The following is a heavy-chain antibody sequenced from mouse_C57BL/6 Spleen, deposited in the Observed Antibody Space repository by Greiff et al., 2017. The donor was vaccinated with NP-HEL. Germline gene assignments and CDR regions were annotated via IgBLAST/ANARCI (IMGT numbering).Heavy chain of an antibody. V-gene: IGHV1-76*01. J-gene: IGHJ3*01. Sequence: QVHVKQSGAELVRPGASVKLSCKASGYTFTDYYINWVKQRPGQGLEWIARIYPGSGNTYYNEKFKGKATLTAEKSSSTAYMQLSSLTSEDAAVYFCARGRRREFAYWGQGTLVTVSA. CDR3: ARGRRREFAY. D-gene: IGHD2-12*01. CDR1: GYTFTDYY. CDR2: IYPGSGNT.